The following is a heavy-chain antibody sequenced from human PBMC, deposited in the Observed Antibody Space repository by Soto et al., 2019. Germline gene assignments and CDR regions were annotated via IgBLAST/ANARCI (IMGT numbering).Heavy chain of an antibody. Sequence: QVQLQQSGPGLVKPSQTLSLTCAISGDSVSSNSAAWNWIRQSPSRGLEWLGRTYYRSKWYNDYAVSVKSRITINPDTSKNQFSLQLNSVTPEDTAVYYCARDQKAPKDGYNHRQDYGMDVWGQGTTVTVSS. CDR1: GDSVSSNSAA. D-gene: IGHD5-12*01. CDR2: TYYRSKWYN. CDR3: ARDQKAPKDGYNHRQDYGMDV. V-gene: IGHV6-1*01. J-gene: IGHJ6*02.